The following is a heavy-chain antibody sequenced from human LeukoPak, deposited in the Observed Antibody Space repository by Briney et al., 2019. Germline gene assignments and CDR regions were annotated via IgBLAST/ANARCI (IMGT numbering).Heavy chain of an antibody. CDR3: ARDSRGDYEPDY. CDR1: GYTFTSYG. D-gene: IGHD4-17*01. V-gene: IGHV1-18*01. Sequence: ASVRVSCKASGYTFTSYGISWVRQAPGQGLEWMGWISAYNGNTNYAQKLQGRVTMTTDTSTSTAYMELRSLRSDDTAVYYCARDSRGDYEPDYWGQGTLVTVSS. CDR2: ISAYNGNT. J-gene: IGHJ4*02.